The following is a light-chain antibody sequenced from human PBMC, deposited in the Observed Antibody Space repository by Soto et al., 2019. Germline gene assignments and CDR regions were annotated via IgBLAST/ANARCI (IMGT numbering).Light chain of an antibody. Sequence: QSVLTQPASVSGSPGQSITISCTGTSSDVGGFNYVSWYQQHPGKAPKLMIYDVTNRPSGVSYRFSGSKSGNTASLTISGLKADDEAYYYSNSYTSSSTYFFGTGTKVTVL. J-gene: IGLJ1*01. CDR3: NSYTSSSTYF. CDR1: SSDVGGFNY. CDR2: DVT. V-gene: IGLV2-14*03.